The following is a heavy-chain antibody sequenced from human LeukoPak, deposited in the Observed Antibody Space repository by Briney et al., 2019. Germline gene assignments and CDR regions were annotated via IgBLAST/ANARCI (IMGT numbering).Heavy chain of an antibody. CDR1: GFTVSSNY. J-gene: IGHJ1*01. CDR2: IYSGGST. Sequence: GGSLRLSCAASGFTVSSNYMSWVRQAPGKGLEWVSVIYSGGSTYYADSVKGRFTISRDNSKNTLYLQMNSLRAEDTAVYYCAKDRGIRFLDPPIGFQHWGQGTLVTVSS. D-gene: IGHD3-3*01. CDR3: AKDRGIRFLDPPIGFQH. V-gene: IGHV3-53*05.